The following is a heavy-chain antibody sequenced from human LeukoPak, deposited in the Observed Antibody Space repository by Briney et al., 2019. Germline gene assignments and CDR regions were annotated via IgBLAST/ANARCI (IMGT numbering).Heavy chain of an antibody. CDR2: IYTSGST. Sequence: PSETLSLTCTVSGGSISSYYWSWIRQPAGKGLEWIGRIYTSGSTNYNPSLKGRVTISVDKSKNQFSLKLSSVTAADTAVYYCARAGILWFGENWFDPWGQGTLVTVSS. V-gene: IGHV4-4*07. CDR1: GGSISSYY. D-gene: IGHD3-10*01. CDR3: ARAGILWFGENWFDP. J-gene: IGHJ5*02.